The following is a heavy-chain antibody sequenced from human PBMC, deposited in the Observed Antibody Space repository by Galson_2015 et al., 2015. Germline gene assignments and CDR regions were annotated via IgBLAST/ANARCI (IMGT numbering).Heavy chain of an antibody. CDR3: TRDTVTQRPHYFDY. Sequence: SLRLSCAASGFTFGDYAMSWFRQAPGKGLEWVGFIRSKAYGGTTEYAASVKGRFTISRDDSKSIAYLQMNSLKTEDTAVYYCTRDTVTQRPHYFDYWGQGTLVTVSS. CDR2: IRSKAYGGTT. V-gene: IGHV3-49*03. J-gene: IGHJ4*02. D-gene: IGHD4-17*01. CDR1: GFTFGDYA.